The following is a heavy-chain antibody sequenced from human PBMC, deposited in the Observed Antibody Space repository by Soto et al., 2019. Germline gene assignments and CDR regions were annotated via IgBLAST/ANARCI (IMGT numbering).Heavy chain of an antibody. CDR1: GFTFSSYG. CDR3: AKDGYNSWYFDL. V-gene: IGHV3-30*18. D-gene: IGHD5-12*01. Sequence: GGSLSLSCAASGFTFSSYGMHWVRPAPGKGLEWVAVISYDGSNKYYADSVKGRFTISRDNSKNTLYLQMNSLRAEDTAVYYCAKDGYNSWYFDLWGRGTLVTVSS. CDR2: ISYDGSNK. J-gene: IGHJ2*01.